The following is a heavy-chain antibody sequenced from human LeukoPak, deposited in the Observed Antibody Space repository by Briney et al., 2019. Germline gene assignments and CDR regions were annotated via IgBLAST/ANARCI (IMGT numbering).Heavy chain of an antibody. D-gene: IGHD2-2*01. CDR1: GNYW. Sequence: PGGSLRLSCAASGNYWIHWVRQAPGKGLVWVSHINSDGSWTSYADSVKGRFTISKDNAKNTVYLQMNNLRAEDTAVYYCVSFYGTYWGRGTLVTVSS. CDR2: INSDGSWT. V-gene: IGHV3-74*01. CDR3: VSFYGTY. J-gene: IGHJ4*02.